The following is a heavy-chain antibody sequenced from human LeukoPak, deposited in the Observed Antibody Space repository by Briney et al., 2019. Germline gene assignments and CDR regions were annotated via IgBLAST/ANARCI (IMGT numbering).Heavy chain of an antibody. D-gene: IGHD6-6*01. V-gene: IGHV1-2*02. J-gene: IGHJ4*02. CDR3: ARDQSIAVRGVIDY. CDR2: INLNSGGT. Sequence: ASVKVSCKASGYIFTGYYMHWVRQAPGQGLEWMGWINLNSGGTNYAQKFQGRVTMTRDTSISTAYMEVSRLRSDDTAMYYCARDQSIAVRGVIDYWGQATLVTVSS. CDR1: GYIFTGYY.